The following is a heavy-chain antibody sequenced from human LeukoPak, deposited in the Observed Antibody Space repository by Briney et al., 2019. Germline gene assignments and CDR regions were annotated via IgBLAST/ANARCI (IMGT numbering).Heavy chain of an antibody. Sequence: PGGSLRLSCAASGFTFSSYGMHWVRQAPGKGLEWVAVIWYDGSNKYYADSVKGRFTISRDNSKNTLYLQMNSLRAEDTAVYYCARDMVRGVIFSYYAMDVWGKGTTVTVSS. D-gene: IGHD3-10*01. CDR1: GFTFSSYG. CDR2: IWYDGSNK. CDR3: ARDMVRGVIFSYYAMDV. V-gene: IGHV3-33*01. J-gene: IGHJ6*04.